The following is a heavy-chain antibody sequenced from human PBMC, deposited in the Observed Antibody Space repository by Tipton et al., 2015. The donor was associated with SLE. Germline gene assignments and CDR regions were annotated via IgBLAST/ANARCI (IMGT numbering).Heavy chain of an antibody. CDR3: AKVSTTAFDY. CDR1: GFTFSSYA. V-gene: IGHV3-64*04. Sequence: SLRLSCSASGFTFSSYAMHWVRQAPGKGLEYVSAISSNGGSTYYADSVKGRSTISRDNSKNTLYLQMNSLRAEDTAVYYCAKVSTTAFDYWGQGTLVTVSS. CDR2: ISSNGGST. D-gene: IGHD4-17*01. J-gene: IGHJ4*02.